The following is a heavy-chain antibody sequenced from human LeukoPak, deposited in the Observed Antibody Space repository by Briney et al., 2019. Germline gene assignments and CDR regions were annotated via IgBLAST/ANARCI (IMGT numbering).Heavy chain of an antibody. J-gene: IGHJ6*03. Sequence: GASVKVSCKASGGTFSSYAISWVRQAPGQGLEWMGGIIPIFGTANYAQKFQGRVTITADKSTSTAYMELSSLRSEDTAVYYCARDGGDLPYYYYYMDVWGKGTTVTVSS. CDR3: ARDGGDLPYYYYYMDV. D-gene: IGHD3-16*01. V-gene: IGHV1-69*06. CDR1: GGTFSSYA. CDR2: IIPIFGTA.